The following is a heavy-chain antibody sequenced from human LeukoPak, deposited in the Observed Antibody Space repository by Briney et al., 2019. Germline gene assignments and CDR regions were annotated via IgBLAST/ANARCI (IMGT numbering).Heavy chain of an antibody. CDR1: GFNFRDYG. J-gene: IGHJ6*02. CDR3: ARERGRYYGMDV. CDR2: VSNDGNDK. Sequence: GRSLRLSCAASGFNFRDYGMEWVRQAPGKGLEWVAIVSNDGNDKKYADIVAGRFTISRDNSKNTVYLQMNSLRPEDTALYYCARERGRYYGMDVWGQGTTVTVSS. V-gene: IGHV3-30*03.